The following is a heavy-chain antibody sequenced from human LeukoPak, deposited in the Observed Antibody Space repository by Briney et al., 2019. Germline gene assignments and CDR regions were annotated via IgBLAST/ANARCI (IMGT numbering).Heavy chain of an antibody. D-gene: IGHD3-22*01. CDR3: ARRDSSGYSFDS. J-gene: IGHJ5*01. Sequence: GEPLKISCKGSGYSFSIYWIAWVSQMPGKGLEWMGNIYPGDSDIRYSPSFQGQVTFSADKSISTAYLQWSSLKASDTAMYYCARRDSSGYSFDSWGQGTLVTVSS. CDR2: IYPGDSDI. CDR1: GYSFSIYW. V-gene: IGHV5-51*01.